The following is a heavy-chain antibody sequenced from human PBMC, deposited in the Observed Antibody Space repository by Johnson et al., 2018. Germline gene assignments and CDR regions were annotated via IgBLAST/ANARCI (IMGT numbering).Heavy chain of an antibody. CDR2: IYYSGST. Sequence: QVQLQESGPGLVKASETLSLTCTVSGGSISSVSYYWGWIRQPPGKGLEWIGSIYYSGSTYYNPSLKSRVTISVDTPKNQFSLKLSSVTAADPAVYYCAIHEGLRATPYGMDVWGQGTTVTVSS. CDR1: GGSISSVSYY. V-gene: IGHV4-39*01. D-gene: IGHD2-15*01. J-gene: IGHJ6*02. CDR3: AIHEGLRATPYGMDV.